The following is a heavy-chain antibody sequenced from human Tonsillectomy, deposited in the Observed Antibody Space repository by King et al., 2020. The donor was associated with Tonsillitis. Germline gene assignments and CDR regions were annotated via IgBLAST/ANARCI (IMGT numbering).Heavy chain of an antibody. Sequence: LVESGGGLVQPGGSLRLSCAASGITVNYNYMTWVRQAPGKGLECVSVTSSDGGTSYADSVKGRFTVSRDISKNTLYLQMNSLRAEDTAVYYCARDVSAGTYYFDFWGQGTLVTVSS. CDR2: TSSDGGT. CDR3: ARDVSAGTYYFDF. CDR1: GITVNYNY. D-gene: IGHD1-1*01. J-gene: IGHJ4*02. V-gene: IGHV3-66*01.